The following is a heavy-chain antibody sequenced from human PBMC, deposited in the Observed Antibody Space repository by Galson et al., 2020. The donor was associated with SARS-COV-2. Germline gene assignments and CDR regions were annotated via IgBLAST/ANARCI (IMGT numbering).Heavy chain of an antibody. V-gene: IGHV3-23*01. CDR2: T. Sequence: TYCADSVRGRFTISRDNSRNTLYLQMNNLRAEDTAVYYCAKEGGSGWATDYFQHWGQGTLVTVSS. CDR3: AKEGGSGWATDYFQH. D-gene: IGHD6-19*01. J-gene: IGHJ1*01.